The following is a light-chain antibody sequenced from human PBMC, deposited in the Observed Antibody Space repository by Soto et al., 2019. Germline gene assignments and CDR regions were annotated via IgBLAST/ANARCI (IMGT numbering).Light chain of an antibody. CDR2: AAS. Sequence: IQMSQSPSTLPGSVGDRFTITCRASQGIRNDLGWYQQKPVKAPKLLIYAASSLQSGGPSRLSGSGSGTDFTLTISSLQPEDVATDYCLQDYNYPRTFGQGTKVDIK. J-gene: IGKJ1*01. V-gene: IGKV1-6*01. CDR1: QGIRND. CDR3: LQDYNYPRT.